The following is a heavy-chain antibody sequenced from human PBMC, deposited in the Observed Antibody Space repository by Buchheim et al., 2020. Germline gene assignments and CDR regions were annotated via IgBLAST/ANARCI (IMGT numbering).Heavy chain of an antibody. J-gene: IGHJ4*02. V-gene: IGHV3-48*01. D-gene: IGHD6-13*01. CDR3: ARDEYSSSWLPSFDY. Sequence: EVQLVESGGGLVQPGGSLRLSCAASRFTFSSYSMNWVRQAPGKGLEWVSYISSSSSTIYYADSVKGRFTISRDNAKNSLYLQMNSLRAEDTAVYYCARDEYSSSWLPSFDYWGQGTL. CDR2: ISSSSSTI. CDR1: RFTFSSYS.